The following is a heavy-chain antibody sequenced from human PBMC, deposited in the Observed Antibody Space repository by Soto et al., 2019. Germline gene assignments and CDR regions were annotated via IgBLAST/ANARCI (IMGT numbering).Heavy chain of an antibody. CDR1: GGSISSGDYY. V-gene: IGHV4-30-4*01. D-gene: IGHD3-22*01. J-gene: IGHJ5*02. CDR2: IYYSGST. CDR3: ARAEYYYDSSGYYRP. Sequence: SETLSLTCTVSGGSISSGDYYWSWIRQPPGKGLECIGYIYYSGSTYYNPSLKSRVTISVDTSKNQFSLKLSSVTAADTAVYYCARAEYYYDSSGYYRPWGQGTLVTVSS.